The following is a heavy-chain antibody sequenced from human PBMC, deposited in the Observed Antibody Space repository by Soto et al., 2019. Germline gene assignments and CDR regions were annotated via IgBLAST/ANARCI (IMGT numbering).Heavy chain of an antibody. D-gene: IGHD3-22*01. CDR2: IRSKANSYAT. V-gene: IGHV3-73*01. CDR1: GFIFSGSA. J-gene: IGHJ4*02. Sequence: GGSLRLSCAASGFIFSGSAMHWVRQASGKGLEWVGRIRSKANSYATAYAASVKGRFTISRDDSKNTAYLQMNSLKTEDTAVYYCTAIRYYYDSSAPYYFDYWGQGTLVTVSS. CDR3: TAIRYYYDSSAPYYFDY.